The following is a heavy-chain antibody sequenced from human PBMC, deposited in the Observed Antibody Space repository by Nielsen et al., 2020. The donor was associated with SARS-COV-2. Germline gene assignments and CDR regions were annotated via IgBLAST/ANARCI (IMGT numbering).Heavy chain of an antibody. J-gene: IGHJ4*02. Sequence: ASVNVSCKASGYTFTTNDIHWVRQAPGQGLEWMGIINPSGGSTSYAQKFQGRVTMTRDTSTSTVYMELSSLRSEDTAVYYCAREHFVGGLGIVVVISTILDYWGQGTLVTVSS. V-gene: IGHV1-46*01. CDR1: GYTFTTND. CDR3: AREHFVGGLGIVVVISTILDY. D-gene: IGHD3-22*01. CDR2: INPSGGST.